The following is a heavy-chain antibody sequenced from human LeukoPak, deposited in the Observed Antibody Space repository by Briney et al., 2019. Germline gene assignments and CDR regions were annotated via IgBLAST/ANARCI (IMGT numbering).Heavy chain of an antibody. D-gene: IGHD6-19*01. Sequence: GGSLRLSCEASGFSLSGSWMHWVRQAPGKGLEWVSTITDDGYNTYSADSVKGRITFSRDNSKNTLSLQLRSLRAEDTAVYYCAKDLSYTSGASDHWGQGTLVTVSS. CDR1: GFSLSGSW. CDR2: ITDDGYNT. CDR3: AKDLSYTSGASDH. V-gene: IGHV3-23*01. J-gene: IGHJ4*02.